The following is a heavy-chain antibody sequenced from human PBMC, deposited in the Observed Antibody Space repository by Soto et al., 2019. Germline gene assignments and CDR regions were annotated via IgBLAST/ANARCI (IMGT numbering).Heavy chain of an antibody. J-gene: IGHJ3*02. CDR1: GGSISSYY. CDR2: IYYSGST. D-gene: IGHD3-10*01. Sequence: PSETLSLTCTVSGGSISSYYWSWIRQPPGKGLEWIGYIYYSGSTNYNPSLKSRVTISVDTSKNQFYLKLSSLTAADTAVYYCATSPGVAPHFRQDAFDIWGQGTMDTVSS. V-gene: IGHV4-59*01. CDR3: ATSPGVAPHFRQDAFDI.